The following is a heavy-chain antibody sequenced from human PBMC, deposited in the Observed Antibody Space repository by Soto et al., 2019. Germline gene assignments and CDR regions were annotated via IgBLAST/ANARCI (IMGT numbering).Heavy chain of an antibody. J-gene: IGHJ4*02. D-gene: IGHD6-13*01. CDR2: IHSGDST. Sequence: GSLRLSCAASGFTVSRNYMSWVRQAPGKGLEWVSIIHSGDSTYYAGSVKGRFTISRDNSKNTLFLQMNSLRVEDTAVYYCASRHTSSWSALDYWGQGTQVTVPQ. CDR1: GFTVSRNY. CDR3: ASRHTSSWSALDY. V-gene: IGHV3-66*01.